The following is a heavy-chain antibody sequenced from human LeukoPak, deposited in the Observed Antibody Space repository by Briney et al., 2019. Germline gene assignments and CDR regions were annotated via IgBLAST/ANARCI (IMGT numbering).Heavy chain of an antibody. Sequence: GGSLRLSCAASGFTYSSYSMNWVRQAPGKGLEWVSYISSSSSTIYYADSVKGRSTISRDNAKNSLYLQMNSLRAEDTAVYYCARVVDFDYWGQGTLVTVSS. J-gene: IGHJ4*02. CDR3: ARVVDFDY. CDR2: ISSSSSTI. V-gene: IGHV3-48*04. CDR1: GFTYSSYS.